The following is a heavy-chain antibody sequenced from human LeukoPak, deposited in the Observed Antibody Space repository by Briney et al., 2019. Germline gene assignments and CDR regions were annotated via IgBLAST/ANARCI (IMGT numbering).Heavy chain of an antibody. Sequence: GGSLRLSCAASGFTFSSYAMHWVRQAPGKGLEWVAVISYDGSNKYYADSVKGRFTISRDNSKNTLYLQMNSLRAEDTAVYYCGREAYDSSGSVHGFDYWGQGTLVTVSS. CDR3: GREAYDSSGSVHGFDY. J-gene: IGHJ4*02. CDR1: GFTFSSYA. CDR2: ISYDGSNK. D-gene: IGHD3-22*01. V-gene: IGHV3-30*01.